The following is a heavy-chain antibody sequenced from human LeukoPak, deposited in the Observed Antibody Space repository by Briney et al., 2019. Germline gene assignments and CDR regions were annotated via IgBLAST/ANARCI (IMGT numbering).Heavy chain of an antibody. Sequence: GGSLRLSCAASGFTFSNAWMSWVRQAPGKGLEWVGRIKSKVDGGTTDYGAPVEGRFTISRDDSKNMLYLEMNSLKTEDTAVYYCTTAGRDYVWGSYRPFHCWGQGTLVTISS. V-gene: IGHV3-15*01. J-gene: IGHJ4*02. CDR1: GFTFSNAW. D-gene: IGHD3-16*02. CDR3: TTAGRDYVWGSYRPFHC. CDR2: IKSKVDGGTT.